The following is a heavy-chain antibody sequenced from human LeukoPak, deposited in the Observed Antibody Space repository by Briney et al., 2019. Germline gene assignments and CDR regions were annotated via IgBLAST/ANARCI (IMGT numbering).Heavy chain of an antibody. Sequence: ASVKVSCKASGYTFTSHDINWVRQATGQGLGWMGWMNPNSGNTGYAQKFQGRVTITRDTSISTAYMELSSLRSEDTAVYYCARDLGDLATNWFDPWGQGTLVTVSS. CDR3: ARDLGDLATNWFDP. D-gene: IGHD3-16*01. CDR1: GYTFTSHD. CDR2: MNPNSGNT. J-gene: IGHJ5*02. V-gene: IGHV1-8*03.